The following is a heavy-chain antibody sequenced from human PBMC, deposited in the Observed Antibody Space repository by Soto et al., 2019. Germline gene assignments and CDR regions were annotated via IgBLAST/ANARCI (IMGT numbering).Heavy chain of an antibody. Sequence: GGSLRLSCAASVYTFSHYWMHWVRQAPGKGLEWVAVIWYDGSNKYYADSVKGRFTISRDNSKNTLYLQMNSLRAEDTAVYYCPRNLGHSYGQTIDYWGQGTMVTVSS. CDR1: VYTFSHYW. D-gene: IGHD5-18*01. J-gene: IGHJ4*02. CDR3: PRNLGHSYGQTIDY. V-gene: IGHV3-33*08. CDR2: IWYDGSNK.